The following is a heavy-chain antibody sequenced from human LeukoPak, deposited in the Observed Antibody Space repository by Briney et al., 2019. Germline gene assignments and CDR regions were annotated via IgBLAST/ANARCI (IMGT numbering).Heavy chain of an antibody. J-gene: IGHJ6*03. Sequence: GGSLRLSCAASGFTFSSYAMSWVRQAPGKGLEWVSAISGSGGSTYYADSVKGRFTISRDNSKNTLYLQMNSLRAEDTAVYYCAKGLSVGYYYYYMDVWGKGTTVTVSS. CDR3: AKGLSVGYYYYYMDV. V-gene: IGHV3-23*01. CDR1: GFTFSSYA. CDR2: ISGSGGST. D-gene: IGHD2/OR15-2a*01.